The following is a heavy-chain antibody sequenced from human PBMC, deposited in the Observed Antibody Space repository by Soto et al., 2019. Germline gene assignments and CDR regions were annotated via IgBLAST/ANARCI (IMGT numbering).Heavy chain of an antibody. D-gene: IGHD2-15*01. Sequence: GGPLRLSCSVSGFTFRNYARHWVRQAPGKGLEYVSGITSEGDRTWHADSVKGRFTISRDNSANTLFLQMSSLRVEDTAIYFCVKGNQLLRYYFEFWGAGTLVTVS. CDR3: VKGNQLLRYYFEF. V-gene: IGHV3-64D*06. CDR1: GFTFRNYA. J-gene: IGHJ4*01. CDR2: ITSEGDRT.